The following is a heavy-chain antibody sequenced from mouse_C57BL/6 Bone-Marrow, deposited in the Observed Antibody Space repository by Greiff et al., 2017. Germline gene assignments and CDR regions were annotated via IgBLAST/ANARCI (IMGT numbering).Heavy chain of an antibody. CDR1: GYTFTNYW. J-gene: IGHJ4*01. D-gene: IGHD3-1*01. Sequence: QVQLKQSGAELVRPGTSVKMSCKASGYTFTNYWIGWAKQRPGHGLEWIGDIYPGGGYTTYNEKFKGKATLTADKSSSTAYMQFSSLTSEDSAIYYCAREGAFYYAMDYWGQGTSVTVSS. CDR2: IYPGGGYT. CDR3: AREGAFYYAMDY. V-gene: IGHV1-63*01.